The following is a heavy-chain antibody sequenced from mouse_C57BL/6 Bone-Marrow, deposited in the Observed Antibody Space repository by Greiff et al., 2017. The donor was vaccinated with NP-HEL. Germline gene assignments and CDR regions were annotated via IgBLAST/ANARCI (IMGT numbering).Heavy chain of an antibody. CDR2: INYDGSST. CDR3: ARDEGYGHYFDY. Sequence: EVKLMESEGGLVQPGSSMKLSCTASGFTFSDYYMAWVRQVPEKGLEWVANINYDGSSTYYLDSLKSRFIISRDNAKNILYLQMSSLKSEDTATYYCARDEGYGHYFDYWGQGTTLTVSS. J-gene: IGHJ2*01. CDR1: GFTFSDYY. D-gene: IGHD2-3*01. V-gene: IGHV5-16*01.